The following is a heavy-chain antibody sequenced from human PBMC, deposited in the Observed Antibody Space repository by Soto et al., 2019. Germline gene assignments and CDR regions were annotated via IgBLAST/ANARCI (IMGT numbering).Heavy chain of an antibody. CDR3: ARLGGQIAVAAPI. CDR2: IIPIFGTA. J-gene: IGHJ4*02. V-gene: IGHV1-69*13. D-gene: IGHD6-19*01. CDR1: GGTFSSYA. Sequence: SVKVSCKASGGTFSSYAISWVRQAPGQGLEWMGGIIPIFGTANYAQKFQGRVTITADESTSTAYMELSSLRSEDTAVYYCARLGGQIAVAAPIWGQGTLVTVSS.